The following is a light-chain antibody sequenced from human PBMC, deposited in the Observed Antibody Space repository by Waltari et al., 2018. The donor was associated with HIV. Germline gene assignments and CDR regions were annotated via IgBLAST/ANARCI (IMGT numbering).Light chain of an antibody. CDR1: QSVGSY. CDR3: QQYNNWPPLT. J-gene: IGKJ4*01. CDR2: CAS. Sequence: ETVMTQTPATLSVSPGERATLSCRASQSVGSYLAWYQQQPGQAPRLLIYCASTRATGIPARFSGSGSGTEFTLTISSLQSEDFAVYYCQQYNNWPPLTFGGGTKVEIK. V-gene: IGKV3-15*01.